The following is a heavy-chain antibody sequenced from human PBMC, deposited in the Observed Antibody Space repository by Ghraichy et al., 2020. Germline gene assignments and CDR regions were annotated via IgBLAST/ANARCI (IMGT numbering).Heavy chain of an antibody. J-gene: IGHJ4*02. CDR2: ISSSGSTI. CDR3: ARSYYYADYPFDY. CDR1: GFTFSSYE. D-gene: IGHD4-17*01. Sequence: GGSLRLSCAASGFTFSSYEMNWVRQAPGKGLEWVSYISSSGSTIYYADSVKGRFTISRDNARNSLDLQMNSLRAEDTAVYYCARSYYYADYPFDYWGQGTLVTVSS. V-gene: IGHV3-48*03.